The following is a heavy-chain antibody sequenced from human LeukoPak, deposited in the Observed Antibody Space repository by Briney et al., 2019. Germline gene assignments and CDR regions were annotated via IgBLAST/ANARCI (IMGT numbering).Heavy chain of an antibody. Sequence: PSETLSLTCAVYGGSFSGYYWSWIRQPPGKGLEWIGYIYHSGSTYYNSSLKSRVTISVDRSKSQFSLKLSSVTAADTAVYYCARDEGVRVGATDFDYWGQGTLVTVSS. CDR2: IYHSGST. V-gene: IGHV4-34*01. CDR3: ARDEGVRVGATDFDY. CDR1: GGSFSGYY. J-gene: IGHJ4*02. D-gene: IGHD1-26*01.